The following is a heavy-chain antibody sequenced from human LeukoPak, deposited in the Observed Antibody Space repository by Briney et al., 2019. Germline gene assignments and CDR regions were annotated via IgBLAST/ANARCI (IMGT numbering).Heavy chain of an antibody. D-gene: IGHD3-16*01. CDR2: ISSSGSTI. CDR3: ASLLPHYDYVWGSPYGMDV. CDR1: GFTFSSYE. J-gene: IGHJ6*02. V-gene: IGHV3-48*03. Sequence: PGGSLRLPCAASGFTFSSYEMNWVRQAPGKGLEWVSYISSSGSTIYYADSVKGRFTISRDNAKNSLYLQMNSLRAEDTAVYYCASLLPHYDYVWGSPYGMDVWGQGTTVTVSS.